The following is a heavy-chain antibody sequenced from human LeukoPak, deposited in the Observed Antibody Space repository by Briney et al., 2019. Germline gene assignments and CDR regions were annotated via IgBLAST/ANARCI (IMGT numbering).Heavy chain of an antibody. CDR2: INHSGST. J-gene: IGHJ4*02. CDR1: GGSFSGYY. V-gene: IGHV4-34*01. D-gene: IGHD3-3*01. CDR3: ARCEYYDFWSGYYTESYYFDY. Sequence: PSETLSLTSAVYGGSFSGYYWSWIRQPPGKGLEWIGEINHSGSTNYNPSLKSRVTISVDTSKNQFSLKLSSVTAADTAVYYCARCEYYDFWSGYYTESYYFDYWGQGTLVTVSS.